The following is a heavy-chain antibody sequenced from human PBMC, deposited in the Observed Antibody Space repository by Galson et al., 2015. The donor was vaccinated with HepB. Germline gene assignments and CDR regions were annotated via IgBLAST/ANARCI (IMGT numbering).Heavy chain of an antibody. CDR1: GGTFSSYS. CDR3: ARDYYDSNGYYAGHLDF. J-gene: IGHJ4*02. V-gene: IGHV1-69*04. CDR2: IIPVRGIT. D-gene: IGHD3-22*01. Sequence: SCKASGGTFSSYSIAWVRQAPGQGLEWMGRIIPVRGITNYAQKFQGRVTITADKSTTTAYIELSSLGSDDTAVYFCARDYYDSNGYYAGHLDFWGQGTLVTVSS.